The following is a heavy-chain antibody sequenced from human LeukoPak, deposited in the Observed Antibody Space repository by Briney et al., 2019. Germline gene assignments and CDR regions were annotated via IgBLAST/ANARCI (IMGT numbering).Heavy chain of an antibody. CDR3: ASSHYYDSSGPVDY. CDR2: IYYSGST. J-gene: IGHJ4*02. V-gene: IGHV4-59*01. Sequence: SETLSLTCTVSGGSISSYYWSWIRQPPGKGLEWIGYIYYSGSTNYNPSLKSRDTISVDTSKNQFSLKLSSVTAADTAVYYCASSHYYDSSGPVDYWGQGTLVTVSS. CDR1: GGSISSYY. D-gene: IGHD3-22*01.